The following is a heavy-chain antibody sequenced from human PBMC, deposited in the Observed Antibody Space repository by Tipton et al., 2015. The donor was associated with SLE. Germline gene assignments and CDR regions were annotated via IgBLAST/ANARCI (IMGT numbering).Heavy chain of an antibody. CDR3: ARRTTGGPVDY. J-gene: IGHJ4*02. V-gene: IGHV4-4*09. Sequence: TLSLTCTVSGGSISSYYWSWIRQPPGKGLEWIGYIYTSGTTNYNPSLKSRVTISVDTSKNQFSLKLSSVTAADTAVYYCARRTTGGPVDYWGQGTLVTVSS. D-gene: IGHD2-8*01. CDR1: GGSISSYY. CDR2: IYTSGTT.